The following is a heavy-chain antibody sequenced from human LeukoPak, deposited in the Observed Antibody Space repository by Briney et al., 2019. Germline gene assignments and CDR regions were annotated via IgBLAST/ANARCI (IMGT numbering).Heavy chain of an antibody. CDR3: ASGPDYGIRSDYLDY. CDR1: EFRFSDHW. Sequence: GGSLRLSCAASEFRFSDHWMTWVRQAPGKGLEWVADIKKDGTVKNHVESVRGRFTISRDNAKNSLYLQMRSLRVDDTAVYFCASGPDYGIRSDYLDYWGQGTLVTVSS. J-gene: IGHJ4*02. V-gene: IGHV3-7*01. CDR2: IKKDGTVK. D-gene: IGHD4-17*01.